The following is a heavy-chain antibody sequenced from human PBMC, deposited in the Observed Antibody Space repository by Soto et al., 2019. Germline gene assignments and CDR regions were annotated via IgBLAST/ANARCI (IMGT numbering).Heavy chain of an antibody. CDR3: ARERYCSGGSCYDFYFDY. CDR2: IWYDGSNK. J-gene: IGHJ4*02. CDR1: GFTFSSYG. V-gene: IGHV3-33*01. D-gene: IGHD2-15*01. Sequence: SLSLSCAASGFTFSSYGMHWVRQAPGKGLEWVAVIWYDGSNKYYADSVKGRFTISRDNSKNTLYLQMNSLRAEDTAVYYCARERYCSGGSCYDFYFDYWGQGTLVTVSS.